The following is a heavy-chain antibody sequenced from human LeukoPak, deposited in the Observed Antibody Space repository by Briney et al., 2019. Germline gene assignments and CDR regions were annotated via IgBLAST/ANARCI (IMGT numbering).Heavy chain of an antibody. CDR1: GFTFSSYA. Sequence: GGSLRLSCAASGFTFSSYAMNWVRQASGKGLEWVSGISGSGGRTDYADSVKGRFTISRDNSKNTLYLQMNSLRAEDTAIYYCTKEGHYFESWGQGTLVTVSS. V-gene: IGHV3-23*01. CDR3: TKEGHYFES. J-gene: IGHJ4*02. D-gene: IGHD3-9*01. CDR2: ISGSGGRT.